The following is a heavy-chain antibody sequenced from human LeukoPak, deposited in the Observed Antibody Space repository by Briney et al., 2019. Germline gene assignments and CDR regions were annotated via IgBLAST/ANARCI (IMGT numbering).Heavy chain of an antibody. CDR2: MNPNSGNT. V-gene: IGHV1-8*01. CDR3: ARGRFYDILTGYREWFDP. D-gene: IGHD3-9*01. J-gene: IGHJ5*02. Sequence: ASVKVSCKASGYTFTSYDINWVRQATGQRLEWMGWMNPNSGNTGYAQKFQGRVTMTRNTSISTAYMELSSLRSEDTAVYYCARGRFYDILTGYREWFDPWGQGTLVTVSS. CDR1: GYTFTSYD.